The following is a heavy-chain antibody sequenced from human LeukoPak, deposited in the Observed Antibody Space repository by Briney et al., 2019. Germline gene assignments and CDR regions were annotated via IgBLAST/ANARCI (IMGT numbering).Heavy chain of an antibody. V-gene: IGHV1-2*02. J-gene: IGHJ4*02. D-gene: IGHD3-10*01. CDR1: GYTFTGYY. CDR2: INPNSGGT. Sequence: GASVKVSCKASGYTFTGYYMHWVRQAPGQGLEWMGWINPNSGGTNYAQKFQGRVTMTRDTSISTAYMELSRLRSDDTAVYYCAKVWFGELLHFDFWGEGTLVTVSS. CDR3: AKVWFGELLHFDF.